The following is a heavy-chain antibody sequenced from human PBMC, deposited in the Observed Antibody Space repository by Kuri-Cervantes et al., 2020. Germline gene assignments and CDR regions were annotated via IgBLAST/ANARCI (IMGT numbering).Heavy chain of an antibody. Sequence: LSLTCAASGFTFSSYSMNWVRQAPGKGLYWVSYITSGSSAIYYVDSVKGRFTISRDNAKNSLYLQMNSLRDEDTAVYYCARVDCRGYTCYVPSHGFDIWGQGTMVTVSS. V-gene: IGHV3-48*02. CDR3: ARVDCRGYTCYVPSHGFDI. D-gene: IGHD2-15*01. CDR1: GFTFSSYS. J-gene: IGHJ3*02. CDR2: ITSGSSAI.